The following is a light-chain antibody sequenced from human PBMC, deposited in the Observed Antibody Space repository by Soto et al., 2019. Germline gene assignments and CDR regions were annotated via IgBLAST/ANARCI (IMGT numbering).Light chain of an antibody. CDR1: QSVGNN. V-gene: IGKV3-11*01. CDR2: EAS. J-gene: IGKJ4*01. Sequence: EIVLTQSPATLSLSPGERATLSCRASQSVGNNLAWYQQKPGQAHGLLIYEASTRATGIPARFSGSGSGTDFTLTISSLEPEDFAVYYCQQHAHWPLTFGGGTKVELK. CDR3: QQHAHWPLT.